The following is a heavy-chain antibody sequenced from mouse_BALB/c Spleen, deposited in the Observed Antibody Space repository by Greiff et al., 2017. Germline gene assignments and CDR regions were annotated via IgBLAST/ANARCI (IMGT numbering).Heavy chain of an antibody. Sequence: VMLVESGPDLVAPSQSLSITCTVSGFSFTSYGVHWVRQPPGKGLEWLVVIWSDGSTTYNSALKSRLSISKDNSKSQVFLQMNSLQTDDTAMYYCARQSLYGNPFAYWGQGTLVTVSA. J-gene: IGHJ3*01. CDR2: IWSDGST. CDR1: GFSFTSYG. CDR3: ARQSLYGNPFAY. D-gene: IGHD2-1*01. V-gene: IGHV2-6-2*01.